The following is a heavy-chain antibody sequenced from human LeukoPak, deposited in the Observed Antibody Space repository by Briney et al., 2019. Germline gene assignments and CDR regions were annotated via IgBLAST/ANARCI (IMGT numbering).Heavy chain of an antibody. D-gene: IGHD5-18*01. CDR1: GFTVSTNY. J-gene: IGHJ4*02. CDR2: IYSGGSA. V-gene: IGHV3-66*01. CDR3: ARASEPGMQLWLQFDY. Sequence: GGSLRLSCAASGFTVSTNYMSWVRQTPGKGLEWVSVIYSGGSAYYADSVKGRFTISRDISKNTLYLQMNSLRAEDTAVYYCARASEPGMQLWLQFDYWGQGTLVTVSS.